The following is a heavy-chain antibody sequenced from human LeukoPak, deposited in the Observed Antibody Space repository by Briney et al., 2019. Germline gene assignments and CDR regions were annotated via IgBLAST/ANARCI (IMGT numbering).Heavy chain of an antibody. CDR2: IYYSGST. Sequence: SESLSLTCTVSGGSISSSSYYWGWIRQPPGKGLEWIGSIYYSGSTYYNPSLKSRVTISVDTSKNQFSLKLSSVTAADTAVYYCARQIRRGATVFDYWGQGTLVTVSS. J-gene: IGHJ4*02. V-gene: IGHV4-39*01. CDR3: ARQIRRGATVFDY. D-gene: IGHD1-26*01. CDR1: GGSISSSSYY.